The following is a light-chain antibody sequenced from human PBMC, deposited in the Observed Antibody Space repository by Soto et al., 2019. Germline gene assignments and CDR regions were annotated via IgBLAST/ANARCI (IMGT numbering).Light chain of an antibody. Sequence: EIVLTQSPGTLSLPPGERATLSCRASQSVSSSYLAWYQQKPGQAPRLLIYGASSRATGIPDRFSGSGSGTDFTLTISRLEPEDFATYYCQQYEIFPITFGQGTRLES. V-gene: IGKV3-20*01. CDR2: GAS. CDR3: QQYEIFPIT. J-gene: IGKJ5*01. CDR1: QSVSSSY.